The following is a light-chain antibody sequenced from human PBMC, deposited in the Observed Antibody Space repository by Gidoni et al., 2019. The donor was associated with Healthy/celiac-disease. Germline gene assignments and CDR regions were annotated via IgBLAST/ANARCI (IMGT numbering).Light chain of an antibody. CDR2: AAS. Sequence: DIQLTQSASFLSASVGDRVTITCRASQGIRSYLAWYQQKPGKAPKLLIYAASTLQSGVPSRFSGSGSGTEFTLTISSLQPEDFATYYCQQLNSYPRRFTFGPGTKVDIK. V-gene: IGKV1-9*01. CDR1: QGIRSY. CDR3: QQLNSYPRRFT. J-gene: IGKJ3*01.